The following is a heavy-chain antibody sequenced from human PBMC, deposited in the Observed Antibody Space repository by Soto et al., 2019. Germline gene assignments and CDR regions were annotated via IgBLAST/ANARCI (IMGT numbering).Heavy chain of an antibody. Sequence: DVQLVESGGGLVQPGRSLRLSCAASGFTFDDYAMHWVRRVPGKGLEWVSSISWNSNIIGYADSVKGRFTISRDNAKNSLYLQMNSLRPEDTALYYCANGVPDGFCSGGRCYFDYWGQGTLVTVSS. J-gene: IGHJ4*02. D-gene: IGHD2-15*01. CDR2: ISWNSNII. V-gene: IGHV3-9*01. CDR3: ANGVPDGFCSGGRCYFDY. CDR1: GFTFDDYA.